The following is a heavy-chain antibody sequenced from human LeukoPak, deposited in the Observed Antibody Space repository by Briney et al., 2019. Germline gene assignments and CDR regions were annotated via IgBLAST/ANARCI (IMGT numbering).Heavy chain of an antibody. CDR3: AKDPGLRYFDY. CDR1: GFTFSSYA. Sequence: GGSLRLSCAASGFTFSSYAMHWVRQPPGKGLEWVAVISYDGSNKYYADSVKGRFTISRDNSKNTLYLQMNSLRAEDTAVYYCAKDPGLRYFDYWGQGTLVTVSS. V-gene: IGHV3-30*04. D-gene: IGHD4-17*01. CDR2: ISYDGSNK. J-gene: IGHJ4*02.